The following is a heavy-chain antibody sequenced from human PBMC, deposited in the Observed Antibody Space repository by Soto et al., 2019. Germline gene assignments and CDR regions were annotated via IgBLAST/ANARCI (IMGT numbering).Heavy chain of an antibody. J-gene: IGHJ4*02. V-gene: IGHV3-30-3*01. CDR1: GFTFRSYA. D-gene: IGHD3-22*01. Sequence: GGSLRLSCGASGFTFRSYAMHWVRQTPGKGLEWVAVISYDGSNKLYADSVKGRFSISRDNSKNMLYLQMDSLSTEDTAVYYCVRSMIIVVRLIGLDYWGQGTLVTVSS. CDR2: ISYDGSNK. CDR3: VRSMIIVVRLIGLDY.